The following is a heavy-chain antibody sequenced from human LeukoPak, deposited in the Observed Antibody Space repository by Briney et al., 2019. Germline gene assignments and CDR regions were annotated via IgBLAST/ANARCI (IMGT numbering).Heavy chain of an antibody. V-gene: IGHV4-34*01. Sequence: SDPLSLPCALYGASFSGYYWSWIRRPPGKGLEWIGEINHSGSTNSHPSLKSRVTISVDTSKNQFSLKLSSVTAADTAVYYCARGRGTRVGYNWFDPWGQGTLVTVSS. CDR2: INHSGST. CDR3: ARGRGTRVGYNWFDP. J-gene: IGHJ5*02. CDR1: GASFSGYY. D-gene: IGHD3-16*01.